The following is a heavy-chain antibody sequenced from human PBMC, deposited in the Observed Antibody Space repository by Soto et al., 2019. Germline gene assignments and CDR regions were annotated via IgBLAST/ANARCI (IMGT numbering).Heavy chain of an antibody. J-gene: IGHJ4*02. CDR2: VYYRGRS. Sequence: PSETLSLTCTVSGGSVTNSSYYWGWIRQSPGKGLEWIGSVYYRGRSYSKSSVKSRVTISVDTSKNRFSLSLSSVTASDTAVYFCVSQRTTVPTQAYFDYWGPGALVT. CDR3: VSQRTTVPTQAYFDY. CDR1: GGSVTNSSYY. V-gene: IGHV4-39*01. D-gene: IGHD4-17*01.